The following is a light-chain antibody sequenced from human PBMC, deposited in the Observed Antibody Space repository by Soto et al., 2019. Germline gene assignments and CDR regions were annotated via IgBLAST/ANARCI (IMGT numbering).Light chain of an antibody. CDR2: DAS. J-gene: IGKJ4*01. V-gene: IGKV1-33*01. Sequence: DIQMTHSPSSLSASVGDRVTIACQSSHDVSRNLNWFQQKPGEAPKLLIYDASNLERGVPSRFSASGSGTDFTFTISSLQPEDVATYYCQQYNSMLSFGGGTEIELK. CDR3: QQYNSMLS. CDR1: HDVSRN.